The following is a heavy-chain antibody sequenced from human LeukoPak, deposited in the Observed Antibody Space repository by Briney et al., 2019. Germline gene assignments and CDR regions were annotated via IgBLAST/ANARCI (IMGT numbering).Heavy chain of an antibody. V-gene: IGHV4-39*01. J-gene: IGHJ1*01. CDR2: IFYSGST. CDR3: ASALLWFGELIYFHH. D-gene: IGHD3-10*01. Sequence: SETLSLTCTVSGGSISSSSYYWGWIRQPPGKGLEWIGSIFYSGSTFCNTSLKSRVTVSVEMSKNQFSLKLSSVTAADTAVYYCASALLWFGELIYFHHWGQGTLVTVSS. CDR1: GGSISSSSYY.